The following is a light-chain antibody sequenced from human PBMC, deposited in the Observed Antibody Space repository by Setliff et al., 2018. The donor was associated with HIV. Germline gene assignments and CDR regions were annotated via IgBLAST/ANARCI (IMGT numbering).Light chain of an antibody. Sequence: QSALTQPASVSGSPGQSITISCTGTSGDVGRYNLVSWYQQQPGKPPKLMIYEVSNRPSGVSNRFSGSKSGNTASLTISGLQAEDEADYYCSSYTGKSTNTYVFGTGTKVTVL. CDR2: EVS. J-gene: IGLJ1*01. CDR1: SGDVGRYNL. V-gene: IGLV2-14*02. CDR3: SSYTGKSTNTYV.